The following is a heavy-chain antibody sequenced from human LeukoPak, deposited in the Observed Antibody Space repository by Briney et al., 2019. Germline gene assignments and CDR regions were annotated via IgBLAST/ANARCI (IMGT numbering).Heavy chain of an antibody. CDR3: ARQTTVATDC. CDR2: IWFDGSNK. J-gene: IGHJ4*02. V-gene: IGHV3-33*01. CDR1: GFAFSNYG. Sequence: SGGSLRLSCAASGFAFSNYGMRWVRQAPGKGLEWVALIWFDGSNKYYADSVKGRFTISRDNSNNTLYLQMNSLRVEDTALYYCARQTTVATDCWGQGTLVTVSS. D-gene: IGHD4-23*01.